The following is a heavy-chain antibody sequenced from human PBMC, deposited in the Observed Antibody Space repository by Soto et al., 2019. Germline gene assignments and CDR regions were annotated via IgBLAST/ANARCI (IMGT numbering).Heavy chain of an antibody. V-gene: IGHV3-43*01. Sequence: PGGSLRLSCAASGFTFDDYTMHWVRQAPGEGLEWVSLISWDGGNTYYADSVKGRFTISRDNSKNSLYLQMNSLRTEDTALYYCAKDIGDYYDSSGNYFDYWGQGTLVTAPQ. CDR3: AKDIGDYYDSSGNYFDY. D-gene: IGHD3-22*01. J-gene: IGHJ4*02. CDR1: GFTFDDYT. CDR2: ISWDGGNT.